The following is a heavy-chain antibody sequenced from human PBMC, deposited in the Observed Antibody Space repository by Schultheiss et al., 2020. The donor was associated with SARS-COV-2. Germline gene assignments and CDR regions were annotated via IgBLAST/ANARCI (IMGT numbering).Heavy chain of an antibody. CDR1: GYTFTSYG. Sequence: GESLKISCKASGYTFTSYGISWVRQAPGQGLEWMGWISAYNGNTNYAQKLQGRVTMTTDTSTSTAYMELSRLRSDDTAVYYCASNLYSSGWYGPEMDVWGQGTTVTVSS. D-gene: IGHD6-19*01. CDR3: ASNLYSSGWYGPEMDV. V-gene: IGHV1-18*01. J-gene: IGHJ6*02. CDR2: ISAYNGNT.